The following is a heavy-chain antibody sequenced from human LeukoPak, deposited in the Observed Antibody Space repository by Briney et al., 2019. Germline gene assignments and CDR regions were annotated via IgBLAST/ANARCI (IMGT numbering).Heavy chain of an antibody. Sequence: GGSLRLSCAASGFTFSSYEMNWVRQAPGKGLEWVSYISSSGSTIYYADSVKGRFTISRDNAKNSLYLQMNSLRAEDTAVYYCAREDTQYASLYYFDYWGQGTLVTVSS. CDR3: AREDTQYASLYYFDY. CDR1: GFTFSSYE. V-gene: IGHV3-48*03. CDR2: ISSSGSTI. J-gene: IGHJ4*02. D-gene: IGHD2-2*01.